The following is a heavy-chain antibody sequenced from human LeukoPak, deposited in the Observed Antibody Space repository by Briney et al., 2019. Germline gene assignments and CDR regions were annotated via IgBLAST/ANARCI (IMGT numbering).Heavy chain of an antibody. J-gene: IGHJ4*02. CDR2: VNPNSGDT. CDR3: ARSSRWLYYFDY. V-gene: IGHV1-2*02. Sequence: ASVKVSCKASGYTFTGYYLHWVRQAPGQGLEWMGCVNPNSGDTNYAQKFQGSVTMTRDTSISTVYMELSRLRSDDTAVYYCARSSRWLYYFDYWGQGTLVAVSS. CDR1: GYTFTGYY. D-gene: IGHD6-19*01.